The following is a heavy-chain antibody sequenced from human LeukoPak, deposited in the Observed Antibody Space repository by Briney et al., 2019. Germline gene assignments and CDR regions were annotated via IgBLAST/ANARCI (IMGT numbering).Heavy chain of an antibody. Sequence: GGSLRLSRAASGFTFGGYAMSWVRQAPGKGLEWVSLISGSGGAYDADSVQGRFTISRDNSKNTLYLQMNSLRAEDTAVYYCVKDGHYPDNSGYYYEDSWGQGTLVTVSS. CDR3: VKDGHYPDNSGYYYEDS. CDR2: ISGSGGA. CDR1: GFTFGGYA. D-gene: IGHD3-22*01. J-gene: IGHJ4*02. V-gene: IGHV3-23*01.